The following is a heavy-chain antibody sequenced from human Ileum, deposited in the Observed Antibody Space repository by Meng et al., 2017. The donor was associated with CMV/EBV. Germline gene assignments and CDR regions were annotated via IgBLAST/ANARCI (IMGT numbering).Heavy chain of an antibody. CDR3: ARGRRDGYNNPPLDY. J-gene: IGHJ4*02. Sequence: QVPPQESGPGLVNPSETLSRTCAVYCGSFSGYYWSWIRQPPGKGLEWIGEINHSGSTNYNPSLKSRVTISVDTSKNQFSLKLSSVTAADTAVYYCARGRRDGYNNPPLDYWGQGTLVTVSS. CDR2: INHSGST. V-gene: IGHV4-34*01. D-gene: IGHD5-24*01. CDR1: CGSFSGYY.